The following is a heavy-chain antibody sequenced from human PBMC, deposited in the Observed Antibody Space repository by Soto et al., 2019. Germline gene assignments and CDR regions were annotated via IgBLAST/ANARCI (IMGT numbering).Heavy chain of an antibody. J-gene: IGHJ6*02. CDR1: GFTFSAYY. Sequence: PGGSLRLSCAASGFTFSAYYMTWMRQAPGKGLEWVANIKQDGSEKYYVDSVKGRFTISRDNAKNSLYLQMNSLRAEDTAVYYSARARAGYSSSWYPGYYYYYGMDVGGQGTTVTVSS. CDR3: ARARAGYSSSWYPGYYYYYGMDV. D-gene: IGHD6-13*01. CDR2: IKQDGSEK. V-gene: IGHV3-7*01.